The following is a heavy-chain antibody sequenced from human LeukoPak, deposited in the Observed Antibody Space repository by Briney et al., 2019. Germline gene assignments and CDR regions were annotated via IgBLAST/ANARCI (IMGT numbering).Heavy chain of an antibody. Sequence: SETLSLTCAVYGESFSGYYWGWIRQPPGKGLEWIGTISHHGTTKYNPSLKSRATITVDTSKNQFSLKLTSVTAADTAVYYCARGVPISPLKYYYGSGTYYMDVWGNGTTVTVSS. V-gene: IGHV4-34*01. D-gene: IGHD3-10*01. CDR1: GESFSGYY. CDR2: ISHHGTT. J-gene: IGHJ6*03. CDR3: ARGVPISPLKYYYGSGTYYMDV.